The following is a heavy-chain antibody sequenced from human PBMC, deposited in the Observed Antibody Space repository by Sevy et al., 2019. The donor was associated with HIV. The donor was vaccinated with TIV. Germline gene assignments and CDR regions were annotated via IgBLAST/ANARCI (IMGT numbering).Heavy chain of an antibody. D-gene: IGHD6-6*01. CDR3: ARDEGSSSPYYYCYGMDV. Sequence: ASVKVSCKASGYTFTSYAMNWVRQAPGQGLEWMGWINTNTGNPTYAQGFTGRFVFSLDTTVSTANLQISSLKAEDTAVYYCARDEGSSSPYYYCYGMDVWGQGTTVTVSS. CDR2: INTNTGNP. CDR1: GYTFTSYA. J-gene: IGHJ6*02. V-gene: IGHV7-4-1*02.